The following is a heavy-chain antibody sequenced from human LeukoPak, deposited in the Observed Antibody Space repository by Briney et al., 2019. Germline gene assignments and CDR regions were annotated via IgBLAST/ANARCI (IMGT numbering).Heavy chain of an antibody. V-gene: IGHV1-2*02. J-gene: IGHJ4*02. CDR3: ARAVRSRYCSGGSCYSDY. D-gene: IGHD2-15*01. CDR2: INPNSGGT. CDR1: GYTFTGYY. Sequence: ASVKVSCKASGYTFTGYYMHWVRQAPGQGLEWMGWINPNSGGTNYAQKFQGRVTMTRDTSISTAYMELSRLRSDDTAVYYCARAVRSRYCSGGSCYSDYWGQGTLVTVSS.